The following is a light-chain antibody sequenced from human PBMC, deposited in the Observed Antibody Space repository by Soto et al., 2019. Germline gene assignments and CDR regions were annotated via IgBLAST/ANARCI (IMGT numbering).Light chain of an antibody. CDR2: IDSDGSH. CDR1: SGHSSYA. V-gene: IGLV4-69*01. J-gene: IGLJ2*01. CDR3: QTWGTGFLV. Sequence: QLVLTQSPSASASLGASVKLTCTLSSGHSSYAITWHQQQPEKGPRFLMKIDSDGSHNKGDGIPDRFTGSSSGAERYLTISSLQSEDEADYYCQTWGTGFLVFGGGTKLTVL.